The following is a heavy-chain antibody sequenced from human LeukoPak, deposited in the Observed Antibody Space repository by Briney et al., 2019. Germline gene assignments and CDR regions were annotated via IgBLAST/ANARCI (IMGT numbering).Heavy chain of an antibody. CDR3: ARDTYYYDSGSFVDGMDV. CDR1: GGSMSNYY. Sequence: SETLSLTCTVSGGSMSNYYWSWLRQPPGKGLEWIGHVHYSRNSNYNPFLKSRVTMSVDTSKNQFSLKVTSVTAADTAVYYCARDTYYYDSGSFVDGMDVWGQGTTVIVSS. CDR2: VHYSRNS. J-gene: IGHJ6*02. V-gene: IGHV4-59*01. D-gene: IGHD3-10*01.